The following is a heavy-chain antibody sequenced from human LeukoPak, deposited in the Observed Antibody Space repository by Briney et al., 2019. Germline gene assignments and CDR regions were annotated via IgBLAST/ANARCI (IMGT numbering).Heavy chain of an antibody. V-gene: IGHV3-11*04. CDR3: ARRIVVVPAAMPGAFDYFDY. D-gene: IGHD2-2*01. Sequence: PGGSLRLSCAASGFTFSDYYMSWIRQAPGKGLEWVSYISSSGSTIYYADSVKGRFTISRDNAKNSLYLQMNSLRAEDTAVYYCARRIVVVPAAMPGAFDYFDYWGQGTLVTVSS. J-gene: IGHJ4*02. CDR1: GFTFSDYY. CDR2: ISSSGSTI.